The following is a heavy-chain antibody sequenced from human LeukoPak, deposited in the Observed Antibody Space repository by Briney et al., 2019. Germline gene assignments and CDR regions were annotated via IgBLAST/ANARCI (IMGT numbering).Heavy chain of an antibody. J-gene: IGHJ4*02. D-gene: IGHD3-9*01. CDR2: ISRYSSTI. CDR3: ARDLDPKFDY. CDR1: GFTFSSYS. V-gene: IGHV3-48*01. Sequence: GGSLRLSCAASGFTFSSYSMNWVRQAPGKGPEWVSYISRYSSTIYYADSVKGRFTISRDNAENSLYLQMKSLRAEDTAVYYCARDLDPKFDYWGQGTLVTVSS.